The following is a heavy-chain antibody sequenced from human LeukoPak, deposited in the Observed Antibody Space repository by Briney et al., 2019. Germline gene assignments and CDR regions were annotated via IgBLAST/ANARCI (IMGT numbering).Heavy chain of an antibody. V-gene: IGHV3-7*01. J-gene: IGHJ6*03. Sequence: PGGSLRLSCAASGFTFSSYAMSWVRQAPGRGLEWVANIKQDGSEKYYVDSVKGRLTISRDNAKNSLYLQMNSLRAEDTAVYYCARVVTNYYYMDVWGKGTTVTVSS. D-gene: IGHD2-21*01. CDR3: ARVVTNYYYMDV. CDR1: GFTFSSYA. CDR2: IKQDGSEK.